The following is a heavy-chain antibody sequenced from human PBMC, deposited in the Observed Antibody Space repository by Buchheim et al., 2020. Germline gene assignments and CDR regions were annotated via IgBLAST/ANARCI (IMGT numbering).Heavy chain of an antibody. J-gene: IGHJ5*02. CDR1: GYTFTGYY. CDR2: INPNSGGT. CDR3: ARDQPPTNGHMGYGWFDP. V-gene: IGHV1-2*04. Sequence: QVQLVQSGAEVKKPGASVKVSCKASGYTFTGYYMHWVRQAPGQGLEWMGWINPNSGGTNYAQKCQGWVTMTRDTSISTAYMELSRLRSDDTAVYYCARDQPPTNGHMGYGWFDPWGQGTL. D-gene: IGHD2-8*01.